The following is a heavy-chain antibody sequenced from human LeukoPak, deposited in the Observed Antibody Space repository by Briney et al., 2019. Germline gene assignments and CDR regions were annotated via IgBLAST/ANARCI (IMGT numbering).Heavy chain of an antibody. CDR2: ITANARSK. V-gene: IGHV3-64*02. Sequence: GVSLRLSCAGSGFTFSDYTMHWVRQGPGKGLEYVSAITANARSKYHADSVRGRFTISRDNSKDTLYLQMGSLRPEDTAVYHCARGPSSYFYMDVWGKGTTVTISS. CDR1: GFTFSDYT. J-gene: IGHJ6*03. CDR3: ARGPSSYFYMDV.